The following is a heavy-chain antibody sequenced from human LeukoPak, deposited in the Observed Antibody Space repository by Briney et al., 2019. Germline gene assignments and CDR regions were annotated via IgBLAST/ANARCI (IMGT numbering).Heavy chain of an antibody. Sequence: PGESLKISCKGSGYSFTSYWIAWVRQMPGKGLEWMGIIYLGDSDTRYSPSFQGQVTISADKSISTAYLQWSSLKASDTAMYYCARVNCSGGSCYEYFQHWGQGTLVTVSS. CDR2: IYLGDSDT. J-gene: IGHJ1*01. CDR1: GYSFTSYW. CDR3: ARVNCSGGSCYEYFQH. V-gene: IGHV5-51*01. D-gene: IGHD2-15*01.